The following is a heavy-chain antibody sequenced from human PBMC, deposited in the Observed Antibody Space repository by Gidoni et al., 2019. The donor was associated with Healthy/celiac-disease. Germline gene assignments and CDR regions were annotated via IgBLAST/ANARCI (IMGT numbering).Heavy chain of an antibody. Sequence: EVQLLELGGGLVHPGGSLRLPCAASGFTFSSYAMSWVRQAPGKGLELVSASSGSGGSTYYADSVKGRFTISRDHSKNTLYLQMNSLRAEDTAVYYCAKLYSSSWYVGYWGQGTLVTVSS. D-gene: IGHD6-13*01. CDR2: SSGSGGST. CDR1: GFTFSSYA. J-gene: IGHJ4*02. CDR3: AKLYSSSWYVGY. V-gene: IGHV3-23*01.